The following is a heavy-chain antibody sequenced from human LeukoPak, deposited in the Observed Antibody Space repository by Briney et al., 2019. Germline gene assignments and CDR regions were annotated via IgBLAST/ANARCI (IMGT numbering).Heavy chain of an antibody. CDR1: GFTFSSSA. J-gene: IGHJ6*03. D-gene: IGHD2-2*01. V-gene: IGHV3-23*01. Sequence: GGSLRLSCAASGFTFSSSAMSWVRQAPGKGLEWVSSISGSGSGGSTYYADSVKGRFTISRDNSKNTLSLQMNSLRAEDTALYYCARDGRISSNYYYMDVWGKGTPVTVSS. CDR3: ARDGRISSNYYYMDV. CDR2: ISGSGSGGST.